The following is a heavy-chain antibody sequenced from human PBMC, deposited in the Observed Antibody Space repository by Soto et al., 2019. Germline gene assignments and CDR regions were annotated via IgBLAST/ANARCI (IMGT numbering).Heavy chain of an antibody. D-gene: IGHD3-22*01. CDR1: GVTVSSNY. CDR2: IYSGGST. Sequence: GGSLRLSCAASGVTVSSNYMSWVRQAPGKGLEWVSVIYSGGSTYYADSVKGRFTISRDNSKNTLYLQMNSLRAEDTAVYYCGRDSEYYYDSSGSQDAFDIWGQGTMVTVSS. J-gene: IGHJ3*02. CDR3: GRDSEYYYDSSGSQDAFDI. V-gene: IGHV3-66*01.